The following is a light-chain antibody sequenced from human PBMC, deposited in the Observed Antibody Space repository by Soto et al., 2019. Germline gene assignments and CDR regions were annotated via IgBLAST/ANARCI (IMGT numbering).Light chain of an antibody. J-gene: IGLJ1*01. CDR2: DVT. V-gene: IGLV2-14*01. Sequence: QSVLTQPASVSGSPGQSITISCAGTTSDVGLYNYVSWYQLHPGKAPKVVIYDVTNRPSGVSNRFSGSKSGSTASLTISGLQAEDEADYYCFSYRSNTTHVFGTGTRSPS. CDR1: TSDVGLYNY. CDR3: FSYRSNTTHV.